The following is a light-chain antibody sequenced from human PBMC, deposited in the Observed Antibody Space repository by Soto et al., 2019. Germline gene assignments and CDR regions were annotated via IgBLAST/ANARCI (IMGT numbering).Light chain of an antibody. J-gene: IGKJ1*01. CDR3: QQSSTIHRT. V-gene: IGKV1-39*01. CDR2: AAS. Sequence: DIQMTQSPSSLSASVGDRVTISCRSSQHISTYLNWYQHKPGKAPKLLVYAASTLQSGVPSRFSGSGSGPDFRLTISSLQTEDFATYYCQQSSTIHRTFGQGTKVDLK. CDR1: QHISTY.